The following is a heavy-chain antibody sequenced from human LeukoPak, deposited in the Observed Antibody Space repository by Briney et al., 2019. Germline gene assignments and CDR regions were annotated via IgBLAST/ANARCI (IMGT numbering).Heavy chain of an antibody. Sequence: GGSLTLSCEGSGFSVSTNYMNWVRQAPGGGLEWVANINKDGSEENYLDSVKGRFTVSRDNAKNSLNLQMNSLRGEDTAVYYCARSNPNRNALDLWGQGTMVTISS. D-gene: IGHD1-14*01. CDR2: INKDGSEE. CDR1: GFSVSTNY. J-gene: IGHJ3*01. V-gene: IGHV3-7*01. CDR3: ARSNPNRNALDL.